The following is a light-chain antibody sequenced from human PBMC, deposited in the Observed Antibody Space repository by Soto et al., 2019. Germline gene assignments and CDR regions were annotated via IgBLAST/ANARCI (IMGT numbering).Light chain of an antibody. CDR1: SSNIGGNS. Sequence: QSVLRQPPSVSAAPGHKFTISCSGSSSNIGGNSVSWYQQLPGTAPKLLIYDDNKRPSGIPDRFSGSKSGTSATLGITGFQTGDEADYYCGSWDSSLSAYVFGTGTKVTVL. CDR2: DDN. CDR3: GSWDSSLSAYV. V-gene: IGLV1-51*01. J-gene: IGLJ1*01.